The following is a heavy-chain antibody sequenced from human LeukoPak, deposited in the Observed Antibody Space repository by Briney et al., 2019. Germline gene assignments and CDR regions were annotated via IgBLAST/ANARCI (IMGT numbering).Heavy chain of an antibody. Sequence: SVKVSCKASGGTFSSYAISWVRQAPGQGLEWMGGIIPIFGTANYAQKFQGRVTITADESASTAYMELSSLRSKDTAVYYCARHFPPAVTTPTPPYYYYGMDVWGQGTTVTVSS. J-gene: IGHJ6*02. V-gene: IGHV1-69*13. CDR1: GGTFSSYA. D-gene: IGHD4-11*01. CDR3: ARHFPPAVTTPTPPYYYYGMDV. CDR2: IIPIFGTA.